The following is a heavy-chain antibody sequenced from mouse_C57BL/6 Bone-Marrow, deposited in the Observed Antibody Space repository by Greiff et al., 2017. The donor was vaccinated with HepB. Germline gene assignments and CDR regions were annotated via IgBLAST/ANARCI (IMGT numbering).Heavy chain of an antibody. D-gene: IGHD2-2*01. CDR1: GYTFTSYW. CDR3: ARFVIWLRRWFAY. Sequence: QVQLQQPGAELVKPGASVKMSCKASGYTFTSYWITWVKQRPGQGLEWIGDIYPGSGSTNYNEKFKSKATLTVDTSASTAYMQLSSLTSEDSAVYYCARFVIWLRRWFAYWGQGTLVTVSA. CDR2: IYPGSGST. V-gene: IGHV1-55*01. J-gene: IGHJ3*01.